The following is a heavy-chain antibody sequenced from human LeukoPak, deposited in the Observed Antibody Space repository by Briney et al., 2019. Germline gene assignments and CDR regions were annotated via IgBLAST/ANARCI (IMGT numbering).Heavy chain of an antibody. CDR3: VWDGYHPLGFDLDY. CDR1: GGTFSSYA. V-gene: IGHV1-69*13. D-gene: IGHD5-24*01. J-gene: IGHJ4*02. CDR2: IIPIFGTA. Sequence: ASVKVSCKASGGTFSSYAISWVRQALGQGLEWMGGIIPIFGTANYAQKFQGRVTITADESTSTAYMELSSLRSEDTAVYYCVWDGYHPLGFDLDYWGQGTLVTVSS.